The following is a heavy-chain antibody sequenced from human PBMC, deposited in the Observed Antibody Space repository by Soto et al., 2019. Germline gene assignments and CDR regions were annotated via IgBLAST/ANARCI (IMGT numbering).Heavy chain of an antibody. D-gene: IGHD3-10*01. CDR1: GGTFSSYA. CDR3: ARPYGSGSYSGWFDP. V-gene: IGHV1-69*01. Sequence: QVQLVQSGAEVKKPGSSVKVSCKASGGTFSSYAISWVRQAPGQGLEWMGGIIPIFGTANYAQKFQGRVTITAAESTSPAYMELSSLRSEDTAVYYCARPYGSGSYSGWFDPWGQGTLVTVSS. J-gene: IGHJ5*02. CDR2: IIPIFGTA.